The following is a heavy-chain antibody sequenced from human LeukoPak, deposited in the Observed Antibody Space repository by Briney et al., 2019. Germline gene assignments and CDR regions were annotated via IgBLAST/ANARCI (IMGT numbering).Heavy chain of an antibody. CDR2: IYYSGTT. V-gene: IGHV4-31*03. J-gene: IGHJ4*02. CDR1: GGSISSGGYY. D-gene: IGHD4-17*01. CDR3: ATSGTVTTWNY. Sequence: SQTLSLTCTVSGGSISSGGYYWSWIRQHPGKGLEWIGCIYYSGTTYYHPSLTSRVAISVDTSKNQFSLKLSSVTAADTAVYYCATSGTVTTWNYWGQGTLVTVSS.